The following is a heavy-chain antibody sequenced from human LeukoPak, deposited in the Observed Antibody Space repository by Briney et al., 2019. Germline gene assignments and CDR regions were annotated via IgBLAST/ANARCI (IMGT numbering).Heavy chain of an antibody. CDR3: ARSSGWKYNIDY. Sequence: ASVKVSCKASGYTFTGYCMHWVRQAPGQGLEWMGWINPNSGGTKYAQKFQGRVTMTRDTSISTAYMELSRLRSDDTAMYYCARSSGWKYNIDYWGQGTLVTVSS. CDR1: GYTFTGYC. J-gene: IGHJ4*02. CDR2: INPNSGGT. D-gene: IGHD6-19*01. V-gene: IGHV1-2*02.